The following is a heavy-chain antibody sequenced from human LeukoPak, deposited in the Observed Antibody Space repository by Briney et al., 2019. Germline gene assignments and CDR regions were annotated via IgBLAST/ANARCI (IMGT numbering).Heavy chain of an antibody. CDR3: ARGFSSGTYSPTYYGMDV. Sequence: SGGSLRLSCVVSGFTFSDHSMNWVRQAPGKGLEWVSSISGSNSYTYYRDSVKGRFTISRDNANNSLYLQMSSLRAEDTAIYYCARGFSSGTYSPTYYGMDVWGQGTTVTVSS. CDR2: ISGSNSYT. D-gene: IGHD3-10*01. V-gene: IGHV3-21*01. J-gene: IGHJ6*02. CDR1: GFTFSDHS.